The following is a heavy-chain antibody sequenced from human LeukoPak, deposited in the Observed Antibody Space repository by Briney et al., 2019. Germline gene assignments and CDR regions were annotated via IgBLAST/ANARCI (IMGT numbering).Heavy chain of an antibody. V-gene: IGHV4-34*01. J-gene: IGHJ6*02. Sequence: SETLSLTRVVYGGSFSGYYWTWIRQPPGKGLEWIGEINQSGSTNYNPSLKSRVTISVDTSKNQFSLKLSSVTAADTAVYYCAGGYCSSTSCYIGGGGYYYYGMDVWGQGTTVTVSS. CDR3: AGGYCSSTSCYIGGGGYYYYGMDV. CDR2: INQSGST. CDR1: GGSFSGYY. D-gene: IGHD2-2*02.